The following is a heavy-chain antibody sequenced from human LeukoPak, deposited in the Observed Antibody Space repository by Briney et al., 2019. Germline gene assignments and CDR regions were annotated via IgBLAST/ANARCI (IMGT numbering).Heavy chain of an antibody. J-gene: IGHJ4*02. CDR1: GGTFSSYA. Sequence: SVKVSCKASGGTFSSYAISWVRQAPGQGLEWMGRIIPIFGIANYAQKFQGRVTITADKSTSTAYMELSSLRSEDTAVYYCARDMRVLLWFGELLGEIDYWGQGALVTVSS. CDR3: ARDMRVLLWFGELLGEIDY. D-gene: IGHD3-10*01. V-gene: IGHV1-69*04. CDR2: IIPIFGIA.